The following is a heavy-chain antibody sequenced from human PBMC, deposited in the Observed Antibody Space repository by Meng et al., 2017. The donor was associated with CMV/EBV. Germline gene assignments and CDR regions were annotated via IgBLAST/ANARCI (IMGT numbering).Heavy chain of an antibody. CDR3: ARFSRYYYYYGMDV. CDR1: GYTFTGYY. CDR2: INPNSGGT. J-gene: IGHJ6*02. V-gene: IGHV1-2*02. Sequence: ASVKVSCKASGYTFTGYYMHWVRQAPGQGLEWMGWINPNSGGTNYAQKFQGRVTMTRDTSISTAYVELSRLRSDDTAVYYCARFSRYYYYYGMDVWGQGTTVTVSS.